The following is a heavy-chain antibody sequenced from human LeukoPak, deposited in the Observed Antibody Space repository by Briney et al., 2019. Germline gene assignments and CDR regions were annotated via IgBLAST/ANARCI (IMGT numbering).Heavy chain of an antibody. J-gene: IGHJ4*02. Sequence: ASVKLSCKVSGYTLTELSMHWVRQAPGKGLEWMGGFDPEDGETIYAQKFQGRVTMTGDTSTDTAYMELSSLRSEDTAVYYCATAVAGPHTFDYWGQGTLVTVSS. CDR1: GYTLTELS. V-gene: IGHV1-24*01. D-gene: IGHD6-19*01. CDR2: FDPEDGET. CDR3: ATAVAGPHTFDY.